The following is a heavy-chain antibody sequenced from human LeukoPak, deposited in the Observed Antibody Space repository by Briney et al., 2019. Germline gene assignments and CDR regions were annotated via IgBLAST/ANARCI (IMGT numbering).Heavy chain of an antibody. CDR3: ARDTAMVTSRYFDY. CDR2: IYYSGST. CDR1: GGSISSYY. J-gene: IGHJ4*02. V-gene: IGHV4-59*01. D-gene: IGHD5-18*01. Sequence: SETLSLTCTVSGGSISSYYWSWIRQPPGKGPEWIGYIYYSGSTNYNPSLKSRVTISVDTSKNQFSLKLSSVTAADTAVYYCARDTAMVTSRYFDYWGQGTLVTVSS.